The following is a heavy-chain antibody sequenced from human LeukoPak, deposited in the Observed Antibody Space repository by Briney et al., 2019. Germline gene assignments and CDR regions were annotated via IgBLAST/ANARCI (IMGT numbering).Heavy chain of an antibody. CDR2: ISSSSSYI. Sequence: PGGSLRLSCAASGFTFSSYSMNWVRQAPGKGLEWVSSISSSSSYIYYADSVKGRFTTSRDNAKNSLYLQMNSLRAEDTAVYYCARDRCSGGRCYSLSVGYMDVWGKGTTVTVSS. CDR1: GFTFSSYS. CDR3: ARDRCSGGRCYSLSVGYMDV. V-gene: IGHV3-21*01. J-gene: IGHJ6*03. D-gene: IGHD2-15*01.